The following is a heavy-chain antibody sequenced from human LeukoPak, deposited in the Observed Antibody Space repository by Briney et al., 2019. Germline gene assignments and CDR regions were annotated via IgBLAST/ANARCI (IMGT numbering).Heavy chain of an antibody. V-gene: IGHV1-69*05. CDR1: GGTFSSYA. Sequence: SVKVSCKGSGGTFSSYAISWVRQAPGQGLEWMGGIIPIFGTANYAQKFQGRVMHPTEGSTRTAYMDLSRLRDDDKDVCYFVRVACDFWSGYIYPELNYFDYWSQGTLVTVSS. J-gene: IGHJ4*02. CDR3: VRVACDFWSGYIYPELNYFDY. CDR2: IIPIFGTA. D-gene: IGHD3-3*01.